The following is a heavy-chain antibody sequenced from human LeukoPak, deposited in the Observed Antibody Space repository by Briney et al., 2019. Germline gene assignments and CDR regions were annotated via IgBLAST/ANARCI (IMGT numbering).Heavy chain of an antibody. D-gene: IGHD2-2*01. CDR3: ARDVRHRYCSSTSCYRGWFDP. CDR1: GGTFSSYA. V-gene: IGHV1-69*13. J-gene: IGHJ5*02. Sequence: ASVKVSCTASGGTFSSYAISWVRQAPGQGLEWMGGIIPIFGTANYAQKFQGRVTITADESTSTAYMELSSLRSEDTAVYYCARDVRHRYCSSTSCYRGWFDPWGRGTLVTVSS. CDR2: IIPIFGTA.